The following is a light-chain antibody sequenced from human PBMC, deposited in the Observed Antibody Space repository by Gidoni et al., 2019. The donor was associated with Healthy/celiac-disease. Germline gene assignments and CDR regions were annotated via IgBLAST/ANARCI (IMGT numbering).Light chain of an antibody. J-gene: IGKJ1*01. CDR2: DAS. V-gene: IGKV3-11*01. CDR1: QSVSSY. Sequence: EIVLTQSPATLSLSPGESATLSCRASQSVSSYLAWYQQKPGQAPRLLIYDASNRATGIPARFSGSGSGTDFTLTISSLEPEYFAVYYCQQRSNWPLTWTFGQGTKVEIK. CDR3: QQRSNWPLTWT.